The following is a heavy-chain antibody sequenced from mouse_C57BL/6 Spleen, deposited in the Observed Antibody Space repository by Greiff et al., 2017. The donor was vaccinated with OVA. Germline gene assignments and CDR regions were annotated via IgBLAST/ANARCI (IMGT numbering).Heavy chain of an antibody. CDR1: GYNIKDYY. Sequence: EVQLQESGAELVKPGASVKLSCTASGYNIKDYYMHWVKQRTEQGLEWIGRIDPKDGGTKYAAKFQGKATITVDTSSNAAYLQLSSLTYEDTAVYYGASHDGLFDYWGQGTTLTVSS. J-gene: IGHJ2*01. CDR3: ASHDGLFDY. D-gene: IGHD3-1*01. V-gene: IGHV14-2*01. CDR2: IDPKDGGT.